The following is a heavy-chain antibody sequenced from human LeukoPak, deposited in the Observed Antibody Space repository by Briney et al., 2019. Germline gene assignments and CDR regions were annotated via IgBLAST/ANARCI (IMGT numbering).Heavy chain of an antibody. V-gene: IGHV4-59*01. CDR2: IYYSGST. D-gene: IGHD5-24*01. Sequence: SETPSLTCTVSGGSISSYYWSWIRQPPGKGLEWIGYIYYSGSTNYNPSLKSRVTISVDTSKNQFSLKLSSVTAADTAVYYCARDVGGGDGYPDAFDIWGQGTMVTVSS. J-gene: IGHJ3*02. CDR1: GGSISSYY. CDR3: ARDVGGGDGYPDAFDI.